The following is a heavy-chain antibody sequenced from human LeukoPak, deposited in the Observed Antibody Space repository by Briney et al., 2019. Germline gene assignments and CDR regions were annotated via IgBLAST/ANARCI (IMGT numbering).Heavy chain of an antibody. CDR2: IYYSRST. J-gene: IGHJ4*02. CDR1: GGSISGYY. CDR3: ARAYAVAGTFDY. Sequence: SETLSLTCTVSGGSISGYYWSWIRQPPGKGLEWIGYIYYSRSTNYNPSLKSRVTISVDTSKNQFSLKLSSVTAADTAVYYCARAYAVAGTFDYWGEGTLVTVSS. D-gene: IGHD6-19*01. V-gene: IGHV4-59*01.